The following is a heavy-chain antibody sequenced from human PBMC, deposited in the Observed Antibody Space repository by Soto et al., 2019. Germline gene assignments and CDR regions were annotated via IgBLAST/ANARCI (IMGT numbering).Heavy chain of an antibody. CDR3: ARDLGLRSAGDLYYYYMDV. CDR1: GGSFSGYY. D-gene: IGHD4-17*01. Sequence: QVRLQQWGAGLLKPSETLSLTCAVYGGSFSGYYWNWIRQPPGKGLEWIGEIDHSGDTKYNPSLKSRVTISVDTSKIQFSLRLSSVPAADTAVYYCARDLGLRSAGDLYYYYMDVWGKGTTVTVSS. V-gene: IGHV4-34*01. J-gene: IGHJ6*03. CDR2: IDHSGDT.